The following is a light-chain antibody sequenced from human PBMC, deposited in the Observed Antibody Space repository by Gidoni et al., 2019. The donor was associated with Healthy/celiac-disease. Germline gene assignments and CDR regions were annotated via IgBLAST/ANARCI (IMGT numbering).Light chain of an antibody. V-gene: IGKV1-39*01. CDR2: AAS. CDR1: QSISSY. Sequence: DIQMSQSPSSLSASVGDRVTITCRESQSISSYLNWYQQKPGKAPKLLIYAASSFQSGVPSRFSGSGSGTDFTLTISSLQPEDFATYYCQQSYSTPPRTFGQGTKVEIK. CDR3: QQSYSTPPRT. J-gene: IGKJ1*01.